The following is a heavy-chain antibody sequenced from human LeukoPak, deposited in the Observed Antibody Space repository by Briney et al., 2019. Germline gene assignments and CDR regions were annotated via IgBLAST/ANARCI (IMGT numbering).Heavy chain of an antibody. Sequence: GGSPRLSCAASGFTFSSYSMNWVRQAPGKGLEWVSYINSGSSYMYYPDSVKGRFTISRDNAKNSLYLQMDSLRDEDTAVYYCAREDDDWGPNTFDVWGQGTVVTVSS. CDR1: GFTFSSYS. CDR2: INSGSSYM. J-gene: IGHJ3*01. CDR3: AREDDDWGPNTFDV. V-gene: IGHV3-48*02. D-gene: IGHD7-27*01.